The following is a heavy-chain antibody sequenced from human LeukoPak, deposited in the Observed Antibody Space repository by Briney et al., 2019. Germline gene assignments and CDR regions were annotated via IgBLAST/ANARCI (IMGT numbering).Heavy chain of an antibody. CDR2: IKQDGSEK. J-gene: IGHJ4*02. CDR3: ARQGGSGAFDY. CDR1: GFTFSSYW. D-gene: IGHD5-12*01. Sequence: GGSLRLSCAASGFTFSSYWMSWVRQAPGKGLEWVANIKQDGSEKYYVDSVTGRFTISRDNAKNSLYLQMNSLRAEDTAVYYCARQGGSGAFDYWGQGTLVTVSS. V-gene: IGHV3-7*01.